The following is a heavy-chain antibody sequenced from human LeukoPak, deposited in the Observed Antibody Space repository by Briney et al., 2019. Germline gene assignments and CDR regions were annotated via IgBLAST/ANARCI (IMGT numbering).Heavy chain of an antibody. D-gene: IGHD2-2*02. Sequence: GGSLRLSCAASGFTFSNAWMSWVRQAPGKGLEWVGRIKSKTDGGTTDYAAPVKGRFTISRDDSKNTLYLQMNSLKTEDTAVYYCTTDSWTAGDCSSTSCYTDFWGQGTLSPSPQ. CDR2: IKSKTDGGTT. V-gene: IGHV3-15*01. CDR1: GFTFSNAW. J-gene: IGHJ4*02. CDR3: TTDSWTAGDCSSTSCYTDF.